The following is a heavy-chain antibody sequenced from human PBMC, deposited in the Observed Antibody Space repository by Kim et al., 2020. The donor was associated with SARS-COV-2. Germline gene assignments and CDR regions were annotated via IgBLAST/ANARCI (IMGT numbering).Heavy chain of an antibody. CDR3: ARDTTSGSYRYYGIDV. CDR1: GFSISDYY. CDR2: ISNRGSFT. V-gene: IGHV3-11*05. D-gene: IGHD3-10*01. J-gene: IGHJ6*01. Sequence: GGSLRLSCAASGFSISDYYMSWIRQSPGKGLAWLSYISNRGSFTNYADSVKGRFTISRDTAKNSLYLQMNSLRAEDTSVYYCARDTTSGSYRYYGIDVWG.